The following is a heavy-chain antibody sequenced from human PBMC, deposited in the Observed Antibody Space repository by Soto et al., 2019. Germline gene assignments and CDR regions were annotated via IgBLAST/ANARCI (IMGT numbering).Heavy chain of an antibody. CDR3: ARDYLRRARSSIAVAGHLGY. D-gene: IGHD6-19*01. CDR1: GGTFSSYA. V-gene: IGHV1-69*13. Sequence: ASVKVSCKASGGTFSSYAISWVRQAPGQGLEWMGGIIPIFGTANYAQKFQGRVTITADESTSTAYMELSSLRSEDTAVYYCARDYLRRARSSIAVAGHLGYWGQGTLVTVSS. CDR2: IIPIFGTA. J-gene: IGHJ4*02.